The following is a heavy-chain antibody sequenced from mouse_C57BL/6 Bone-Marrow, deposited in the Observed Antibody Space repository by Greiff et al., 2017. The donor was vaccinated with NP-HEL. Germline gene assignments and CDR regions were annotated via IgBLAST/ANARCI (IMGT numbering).Heavy chain of an antibody. J-gene: IGHJ1*03. V-gene: IGHV5-4*03. D-gene: IGHD1-1*01. CDR3: ARGYYYGSDWYFDV. CDR2: ISDGGSYT. CDR1: GFTFSSYA. Sequence: VKLVESGGGLVKPGGSLKLSCAASGFTFSSYAMSWVRQTPEKRLEWVATISDGGSYTYYPDNVKGRFTISRDNAKNNLYLQMSHLKSEDTAMYYCARGYYYGSDWYFDVWGTGTTVTVSS.